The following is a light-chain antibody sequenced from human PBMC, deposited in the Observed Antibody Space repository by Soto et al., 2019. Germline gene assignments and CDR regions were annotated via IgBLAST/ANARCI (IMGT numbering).Light chain of an antibody. V-gene: IGLV1-40*01. CDR3: QSYDTSLSGSV. Sequence: QSVLTQPPSVSGAPGQRVTISCTGSSSNIGAGYDVHWYQQLPGTAPKLLMYGSTNRPSGVPDRFSGSKSGTSASLAITGLQAEDEADYYCQSYDTSLSGSVFGGGTQLTVL. CDR2: GST. J-gene: IGLJ2*01. CDR1: SSNIGAGYD.